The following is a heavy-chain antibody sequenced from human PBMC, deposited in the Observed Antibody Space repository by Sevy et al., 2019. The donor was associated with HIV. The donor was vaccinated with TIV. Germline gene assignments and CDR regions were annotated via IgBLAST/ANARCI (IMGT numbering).Heavy chain of an antibody. D-gene: IGHD3-3*02. CDR2: ISGNGENT. J-gene: IGHJ3*02. V-gene: IGHV3-23*01. CDR1: EFTFSSHA. CDR3: ARDGRGISAFDI. Sequence: GGSLRLSCTASEFTFSSHAVSWVRQAPGKGLEWVSAISGNGENTHYADSVRGRFTISRDNFKSTLYLQMNSLRAEDTALYYCARDGRGISAFDIWGQGTMVTVSS.